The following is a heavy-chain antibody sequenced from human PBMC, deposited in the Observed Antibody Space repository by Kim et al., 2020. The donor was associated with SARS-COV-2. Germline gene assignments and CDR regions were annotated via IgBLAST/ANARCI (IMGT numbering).Heavy chain of an antibody. CDR2: IYTSGST. Sequence: ETLSLTCTVSGGSISSYYWSWIRQPAGKGLGWIGRIYTSGSTNYNPSLNSRVTMSVDTSKNQFSLKLSSVTAADTAVYYCARGQYCSSSAWFDPWGQGT. V-gene: IGHV4-4*07. J-gene: IGHJ5*02. D-gene: IGHD6-6*01. CDR1: GGSISSYY. CDR3: ARGQYCSSSAWFDP.